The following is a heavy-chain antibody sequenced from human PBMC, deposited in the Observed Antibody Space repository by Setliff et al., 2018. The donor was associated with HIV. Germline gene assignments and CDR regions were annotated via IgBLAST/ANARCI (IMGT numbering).Heavy chain of an antibody. Sequence: SETLSLTCTVSGGSISSSSYYWGWIRQPPGKGLEWVGSIYYSGSTYYNPSLKSRVTISVDTSKNQFSLKLSSVTAADTAVYYCARYFDWFSYGMDVWGQGTTVTVSS. V-gene: IGHV4-39*07. CDR1: GGSISSSSYY. CDR3: ARYFDWFSYGMDV. J-gene: IGHJ6*02. CDR2: IYYSGST. D-gene: IGHD3-9*01.